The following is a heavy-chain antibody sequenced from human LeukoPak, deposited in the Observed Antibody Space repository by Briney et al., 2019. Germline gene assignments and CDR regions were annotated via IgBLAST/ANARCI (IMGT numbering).Heavy chain of an antibody. CDR2: MNPNSGNT. CDR1: GYTFTSYD. V-gene: IGHV1-8*01. D-gene: IGHD3-10*01. CDR3: ARQFLWFGELFDAFDI. Sequence: ASVKVSCKASGYTFTSYDINWVRQATGQGLEWMGWMNPNSGNTGYAQKFQGRVTMTRNTSISTAYMELSSLRSDDTAVYYCARQFLWFGELFDAFDIWGQGTMVTVSS. J-gene: IGHJ3*02.